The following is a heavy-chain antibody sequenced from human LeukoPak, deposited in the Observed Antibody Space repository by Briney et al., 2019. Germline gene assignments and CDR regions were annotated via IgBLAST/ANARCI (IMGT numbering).Heavy chain of an antibody. J-gene: IGHJ4*02. D-gene: IGHD4-17*01. CDR3: ARRDYGEHFDY. CDR2: IYYSGST. CDR1: GGSISSYY. Sequence: KSSETLSLTCTVSGGSISSYYWSWIRQPPRKGLEWIGYIYYSGSTNYNPSLKSRVTISVDTSKNQFPLKLSSVTAADTAVYYCARRDYGEHFDYWGQGTLVTVSS. V-gene: IGHV4-59*01.